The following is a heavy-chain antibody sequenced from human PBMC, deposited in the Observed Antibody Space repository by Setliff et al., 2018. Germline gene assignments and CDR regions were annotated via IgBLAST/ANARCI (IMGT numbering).Heavy chain of an antibody. J-gene: IGHJ4*02. CDR1: GGSFSTYY. CDR2: INHSGST. Sequence: TSETLSLTCAVYGGSFSTYYWIWIRQPPGKGLEWIGEINHSGSTNYNPSLKSRVTISVDTSKNQFSLKLSSVTAADTAVYYCAREKGVYTYYFDYWGQGTLVTVSS. CDR3: AREKGVYTYYFDY. D-gene: IGHD3-10*01. V-gene: IGHV4-34*01.